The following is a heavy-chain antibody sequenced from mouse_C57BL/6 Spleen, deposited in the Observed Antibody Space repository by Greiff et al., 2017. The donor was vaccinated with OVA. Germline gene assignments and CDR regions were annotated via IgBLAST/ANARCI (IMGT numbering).Heavy chain of an antibody. CDR1: GYSFTDYN. Sequence: EVQLVESGPELVKPGASVKISCKASGYSFTDYNMNWVKQSNGKSLEWIGVINPNYGTTSYNQKFKGKATLTVDQSSSTAYMKLNSLTSEDSAVYYCARRDYDGSSRYYAMDYWGQGTSVTVSS. CDR3: ARRDYDGSSRYYAMDY. CDR2: INPNYGTT. D-gene: IGHD1-1*01. V-gene: IGHV1-39*01. J-gene: IGHJ4*01.